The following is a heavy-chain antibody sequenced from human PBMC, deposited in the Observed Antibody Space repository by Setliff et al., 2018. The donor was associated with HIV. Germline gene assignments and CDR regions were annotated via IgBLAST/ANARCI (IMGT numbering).Heavy chain of an antibody. D-gene: IGHD3-16*01. CDR1: GYTFTGFA. CDR3: ARDKGGQFFFYYMDV. J-gene: IGHJ6*03. V-gene: IGHV1-3*01. Sequence: ASVKVSCKASGYTFTGFAMHWVRQAPGQRLEWMGWINVGNGDTKFSQKFQGRVTITRDISASTVYLDLSRLRSEDTAVYSCARDKGGQFFFYYMDVWGKGTTVTV. CDR2: INVGNGDT.